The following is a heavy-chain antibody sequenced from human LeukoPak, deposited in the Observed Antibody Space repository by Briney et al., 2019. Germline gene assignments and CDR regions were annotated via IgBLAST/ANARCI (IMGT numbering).Heavy chain of an antibody. Sequence: GGSLRLSCAASGFTFSDYYMSWIRQAPGKGLEWVSYISSSSSYTNYADSVKGRFTISRDNAKNSLYLQMNSLRAEDTAVYYCARGYSSSSYYYYGMDAWGQGTTVTVSS. V-gene: IGHV3-11*03. J-gene: IGHJ6*02. CDR2: ISSSSSYT. D-gene: IGHD6-13*01. CDR3: ARGYSSSSYYYYGMDA. CDR1: GFTFSDYY.